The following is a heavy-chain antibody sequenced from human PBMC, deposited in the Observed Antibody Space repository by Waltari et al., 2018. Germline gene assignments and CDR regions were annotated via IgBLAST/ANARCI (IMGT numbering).Heavy chain of an antibody. J-gene: IGHJ4*02. CDR1: GFTFSSYA. D-gene: IGHD4-17*01. V-gene: IGHV4-59*01. CDR3: ARGADGDYDSFDY. Sequence: VQLLESGGGLVQPGGSLRLSCAASGFTFSSYAMSWIRQPPGKGLEWIGYIYYSGSTNYNPSLKSRVTISVDTSKNQFSLKLSSVTAADTAVYYCARGADGDYDSFDYWGQGTLVTVSS. CDR2: IYYSGST.